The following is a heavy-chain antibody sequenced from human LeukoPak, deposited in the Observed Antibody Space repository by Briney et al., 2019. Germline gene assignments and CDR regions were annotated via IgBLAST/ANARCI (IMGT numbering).Heavy chain of an antibody. CDR3: ASPTPRGTTNYYYGMDV. CDR2: SIPIFGTA. Sequence: SVKVSCKASGGTFSSYAISWVRQAPGQGLEWMGGSIPIFGTANYAQKFQGRVTITADESTSTAYMELSSLRSEDTAVYYCASPTPRGTTNYYYGMDVWGQGTTVTVSS. CDR1: GGTFSSYA. D-gene: IGHD1-1*01. V-gene: IGHV1-69*13. J-gene: IGHJ6*02.